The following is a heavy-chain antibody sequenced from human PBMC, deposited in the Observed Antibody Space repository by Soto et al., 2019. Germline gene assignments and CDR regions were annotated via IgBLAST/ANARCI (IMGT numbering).Heavy chain of an antibody. CDR1: GGSISSGGYY. J-gene: IGHJ6*03. V-gene: IGHV4-31*03. CDR3: ARDPGRYYYMDV. Sequence: QVQLQESGPGLVKPSQTLSLTCTVSGGSISSGGYYWSWIRQHPGKGPEWIGYIYYSGSTYYNPSLKSRVTISVDTSKNQFSLKLSSVTAADTAVYHCARDPGRYYYMDVWGKGTTVTVSS. CDR2: IYYSGST.